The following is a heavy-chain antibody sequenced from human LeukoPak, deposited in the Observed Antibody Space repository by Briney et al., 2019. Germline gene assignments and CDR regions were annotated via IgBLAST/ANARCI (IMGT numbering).Heavy chain of an antibody. CDR2: ISYDGTQK. CDR3: ARERAAAASSSDFDY. Sequence: GGSLRLSCAASGFTFSSYSIHWVRQTPGKGLDWESAISYDGTQKFYADSVKGRFTLSRDNSKNTLYLQMNSLTTEDTAVYFCARERAAAASSSDFDYWGQGTLVTVSS. CDR1: GFTFSSYS. V-gene: IGHV3-30*04. J-gene: IGHJ4*02. D-gene: IGHD6-13*01.